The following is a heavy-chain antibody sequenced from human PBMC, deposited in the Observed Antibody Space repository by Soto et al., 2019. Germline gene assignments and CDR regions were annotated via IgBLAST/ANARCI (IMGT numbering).Heavy chain of an antibody. D-gene: IGHD1-1*01. CDR1: GGSISSGGYS. CDR2: IYHSGYT. J-gene: IGHJ5*02. Sequence: SETLSLTGTVSGGSISSGGYSWNWIRQAPGKGLEWIGYIYHSGYTLYNPSLKGRVTISVDKSKNHFSLNLTSVTAADTAVYYCARDQLEGNWFDPWGQGTLVTVSS. V-gene: IGHV4-30-2*01. CDR3: ARDQLEGNWFDP.